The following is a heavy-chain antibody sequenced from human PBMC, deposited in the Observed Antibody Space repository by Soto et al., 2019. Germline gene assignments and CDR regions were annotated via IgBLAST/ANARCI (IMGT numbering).Heavy chain of an antibody. CDR3: ARVSRDIVVVPDYYYYYMDV. D-gene: IGHD2-2*01. J-gene: IGHJ6*03. CDR1: GGSISSYY. V-gene: IGHV4-59*01. Sequence: SETLSLTCTVSGGSISSYYWSWIRQPPGKGLEWIGYIYYSGSTNYNPSLKSRVTISVDTSKNQFSLKLSSVTAADTAVYYCARVSRDIVVVPDYYYYYMDVWGKGTTVTVSS. CDR2: IYYSGST.